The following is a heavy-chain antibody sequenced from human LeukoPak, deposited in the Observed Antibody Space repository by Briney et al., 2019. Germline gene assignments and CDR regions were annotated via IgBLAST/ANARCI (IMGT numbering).Heavy chain of an antibody. V-gene: IGHV3-7*03. D-gene: IGHD6-13*01. J-gene: IGHJ4*02. CDR2: IRQDGDTK. Sequence: GGSLRLSCAASGFPFNAYWMTWVRQAPGKGLEWVANIRQDGDTKYYADSVKGRFTISRDNAMNSLYLQMNSLRAEDTAIYYCARSLPYGTTWYGRSDFWGQGTLVTVSS. CDR3: ARSLPYGTTWYGRSDF. CDR1: GFPFNAYW.